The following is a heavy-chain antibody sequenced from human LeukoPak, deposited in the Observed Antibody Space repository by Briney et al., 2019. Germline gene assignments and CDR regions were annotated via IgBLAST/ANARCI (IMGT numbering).Heavy chain of an antibody. CDR1: GFTFSSYA. CDR2: ISGSGGST. Sequence: GGSLRLSCAASGFTFSSYAMSWVRQAPGKGLEWVSAISGSGGSTYYADSVKGRFTISRDNSKNTLYLQMNSLRAEDTAVYYCSGSYYNYYYYGMDVWGQGTTVTVSS. V-gene: IGHV3-23*01. D-gene: IGHD3-10*01. J-gene: IGHJ6*02. CDR3: SGSYYNYYYYGMDV.